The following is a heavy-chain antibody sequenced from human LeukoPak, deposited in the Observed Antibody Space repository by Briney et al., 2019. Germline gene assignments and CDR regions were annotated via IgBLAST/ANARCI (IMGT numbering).Heavy chain of an antibody. J-gene: IGHJ4*02. CDR3: ATGIGYYYGH. V-gene: IGHV3-33*01. CDR1: GFTFSTYG. Sequence: GGSLRLSCAASGFTFSTYGMHWVRQAPGKGLEWVAVAYAGGDSKYYVDSVKGRFTISRDNSKNTLYVQTNSLRADDTAVYYCATGIGYYYGHWGQGTLVTVSS. CDR2: AYAGGDSK. D-gene: IGHD3-22*01.